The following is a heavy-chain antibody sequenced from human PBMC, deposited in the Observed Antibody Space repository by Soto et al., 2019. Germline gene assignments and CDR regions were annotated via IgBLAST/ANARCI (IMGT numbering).Heavy chain of an antibody. D-gene: IGHD6-19*01. CDR3: ARASSGWPHAGGPFDY. V-gene: IGHV4-39*01. CDR2: IYYSGST. Sequence: SETLSLTCTVSGGSISSSSYYWGWIRQPPGKGLEWIGSIYYSGSTYYNPSLKSRVTISVDTSKNQFSLKLSSVTAADTAVYYCARASSGWPHAGGPFDYWGQGTLVTVSS. J-gene: IGHJ4*02. CDR1: GGSISSSSYY.